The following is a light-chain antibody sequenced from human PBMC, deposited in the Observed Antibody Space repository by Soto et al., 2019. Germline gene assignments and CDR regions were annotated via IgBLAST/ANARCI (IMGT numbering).Light chain of an antibody. CDR2: DVS. Sequence: QSALTQPRSVSGSPGQSVTISCTGTSSDVGGYNYVSWYQQHPGKAPKLMIYDVSKRPSGVPDRFSGSKSGNTASLTISGLQAEDEADYYCCSYAGSFHYVFGNGTKVTV. V-gene: IGLV2-11*01. CDR3: CSYAGSFHYV. CDR1: SSDVGGYNY. J-gene: IGLJ1*01.